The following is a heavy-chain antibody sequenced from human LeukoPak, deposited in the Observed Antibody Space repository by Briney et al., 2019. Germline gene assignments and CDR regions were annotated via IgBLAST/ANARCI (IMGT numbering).Heavy chain of an antibody. V-gene: IGHV3-23*01. CDR1: GFTFSSYA. Sequence: GGSLRLSCAASGFTFSSYAMSWVRQAPGKGLEWASAISGSGGSTYYADSVKGRFTISRDNSKNRLYLQMNSQRAEDTAVYYCAKEEHDSQMGYWGQGTLVTVSS. J-gene: IGHJ4*02. D-gene: IGHD1-26*01. CDR3: AKEEHDSQMGY. CDR2: ISGSGGST.